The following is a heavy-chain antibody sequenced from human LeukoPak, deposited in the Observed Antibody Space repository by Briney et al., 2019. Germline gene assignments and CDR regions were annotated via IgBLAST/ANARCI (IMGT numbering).Heavy chain of an antibody. CDR2: IYTSGST. Sequence: SETLSLTCTVSGGSISSGSYYWSWIRQPAGKGLEWIGRIYTSGSTNYNPSLKSRVTISVDTSKNQFSLKLSSVTAADTAVYYCARDHGTFSGSYAFDIWGQGTMVTVSS. V-gene: IGHV4-61*02. CDR1: GGSISSGSYY. CDR3: ARDHGTFSGSYAFDI. D-gene: IGHD3-22*01. J-gene: IGHJ3*02.